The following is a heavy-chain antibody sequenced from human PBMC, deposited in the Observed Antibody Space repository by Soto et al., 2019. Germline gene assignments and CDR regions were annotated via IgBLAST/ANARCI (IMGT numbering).Heavy chain of an antibody. CDR3: ARDKQLGFDY. CDR1: GFTFSSYA. D-gene: IGHD6-6*01. CDR2: ISYDGSNK. J-gene: IGHJ4*02. Sequence: PGGSLRLSCAASGFTFSSYAMHWVRQAPGKGLEWVAVISYDGSNKYYADSVKGRFTISRDNSKNTLYLQMNSLRAEDTAVYYCARDKQLGFDYWGQGTLVTVSS. V-gene: IGHV3-30-3*01.